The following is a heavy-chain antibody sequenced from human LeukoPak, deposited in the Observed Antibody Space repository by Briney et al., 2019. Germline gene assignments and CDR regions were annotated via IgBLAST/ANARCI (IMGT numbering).Heavy chain of an antibody. V-gene: IGHV3-53*01. D-gene: IGHD5-18*01. CDR3: AKASRFGYSYGPREYFYYMDV. Sequence: PGGSLRLSCAVSGFTVTDNYMSWVRQAPGKGLEWVSVIYSGGSTYYADSVKGRVTISRDNSKNTLYLQMNTLRAEDTAVYYCAKASRFGYSYGPREYFYYMDVWGKGTTVTISS. J-gene: IGHJ6*03. CDR1: GFTVTDNY. CDR2: IYSGGST.